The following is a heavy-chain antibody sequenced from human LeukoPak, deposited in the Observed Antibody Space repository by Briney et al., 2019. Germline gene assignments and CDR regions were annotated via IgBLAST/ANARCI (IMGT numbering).Heavy chain of an antibody. Sequence: SETLSLTCAVYGGSFSGYYWSWIRQPPGKGLEWIGEINHSGSTNYNPSLKSRVTISVDTSKNQFSLKLSSVTAADTAVYYCASTYCSSTSCYYFGDVWGKGTTVTVSS. CDR3: ASTYCSSTSCYYFGDV. V-gene: IGHV4-34*01. CDR1: GGSFSGYY. D-gene: IGHD2-2*01. CDR2: INHSGST. J-gene: IGHJ6*04.